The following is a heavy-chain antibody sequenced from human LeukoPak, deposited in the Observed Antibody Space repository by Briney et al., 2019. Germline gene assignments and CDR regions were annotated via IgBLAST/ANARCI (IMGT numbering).Heavy chain of an antibody. J-gene: IGHJ4*02. CDR1: GGSISSGNYY. D-gene: IGHD3-10*01. CDR2: IYTSGTT. Sequence: SETLSLTCTVSGGSISSGNYYWSWIRQPAGKGLEWIGRIYTSGTTNYNPSLKSRVTISLNTSKNQFSLKLSSVTAADTAVYYCAGNYYGSGSYYSEDRYWGQGTLVTVSS. V-gene: IGHV4-61*02. CDR3: AGNYYGSGSYYSEDRY.